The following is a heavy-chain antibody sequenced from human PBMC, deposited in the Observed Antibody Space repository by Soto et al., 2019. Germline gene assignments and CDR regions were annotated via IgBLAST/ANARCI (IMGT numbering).Heavy chain of an antibody. V-gene: IGHV3-21*01. Sequence: GGSLRLSCAASGLIFSNSSMNWVRQAPGKGLEWVSSISRRSTYIFYADAVKGRFTISRDNAKNSLFLQMTSLRAEDTAVYYWARSLTVYQNDWFDPWGQGTLVTVSS. J-gene: IGHJ5*02. CDR1: GLIFSNSS. CDR3: ARSLTVYQNDWFDP. CDR2: ISRRSTYI. D-gene: IGHD3-9*01.